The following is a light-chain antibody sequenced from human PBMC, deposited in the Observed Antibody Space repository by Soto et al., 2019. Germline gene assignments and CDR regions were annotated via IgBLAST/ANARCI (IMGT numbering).Light chain of an antibody. V-gene: IGKV3-20*01. J-gene: IGKJ1*01. Sequence: EIVLTQSPGTLSLSPGERATLSFRASQSVRNNYLAWYQQKPGQAPRLVIYGASSRATDIPDRFSASGSGTDFTLTISRLEPEDFAVYYCQQHSSAPLTFGQGTKVDIK. CDR1: QSVRNNY. CDR3: QQHSSAPLT. CDR2: GAS.